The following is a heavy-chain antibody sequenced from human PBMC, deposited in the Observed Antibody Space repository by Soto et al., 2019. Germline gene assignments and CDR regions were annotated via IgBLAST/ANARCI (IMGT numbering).Heavy chain of an antibody. CDR3: AKDMVAATRNPDY. J-gene: IGHJ4*02. Sequence: GGSLRLSCAASGFMFSKFGMSWVRQAPGKGLEWVSTINENNGRTYYADSVKGRFTLSRDNSKNTLYLQMNGLRVEDTAVYYCAKDMVAATRNPDYWGQGTLVTVSS. CDR2: INENNGRT. V-gene: IGHV3-23*01. D-gene: IGHD2-15*01. CDR1: GFMFSKFG.